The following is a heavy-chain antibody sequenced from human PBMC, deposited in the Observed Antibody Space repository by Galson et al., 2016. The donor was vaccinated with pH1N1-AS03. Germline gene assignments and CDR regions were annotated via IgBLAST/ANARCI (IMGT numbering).Heavy chain of an antibody. D-gene: IGHD1-14*01. CDR2: ISGSGVST. V-gene: IGHV3-64*01. J-gene: IGHJ4*02. CDR1: GFSFSSYA. Sequence: SLRLSCTASGFSFSSYAMYWVRQAPGKGLEYVSAISGSGVSTYYANYVKGRFTISRDNSTNTLYLQMGSLRAEDMAVYYCARGPVLYNNYWIPLPDYWGQGTLVTVSS. CDR3: ARGPVLYNNYWIPLPDY.